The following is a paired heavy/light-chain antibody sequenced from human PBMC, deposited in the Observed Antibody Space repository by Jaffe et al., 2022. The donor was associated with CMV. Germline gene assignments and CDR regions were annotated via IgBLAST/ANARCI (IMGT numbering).Heavy chain of an antibody. V-gene: IGHV4-59*02. Sequence: QVQLQESGPGLVKASETLSLTCSVSGDSVSSYYWSWIRQPPGKELEWIGYIYYSASTTYNPSLKSRVTLSVDTSKNQFSLKLTSVTAADTAVYYCAKGWGNSKGTWFDPWGQGTLVTVSS. D-gene: IGHD3-16*01. CDR1: GDSVSSYY. J-gene: IGHJ5*02. CDR3: AKGWGNSKGTWFDP. CDR2: IYYSAST.
Light chain of an antibody. CDR1: SSNIGASFD. CDR3: QSFDNSGSEV. V-gene: IGLV1-40*01. Sequence: QSVLTQPPSVSGAPGQRVTISCTGSSSNIGASFDVHWYQQLPGTAPKLLIYGNNNRPSGVPDRFSGSKSGTSASLAITGLQSDDEADYYCQSFDNSGSEVFGTGTTVTVL. J-gene: IGLJ1*01. CDR2: GNN.